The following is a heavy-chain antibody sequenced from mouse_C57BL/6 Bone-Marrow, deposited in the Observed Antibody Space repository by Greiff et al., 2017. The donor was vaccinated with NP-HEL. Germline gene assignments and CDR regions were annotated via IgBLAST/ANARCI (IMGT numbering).Heavy chain of an antibody. CDR1: GYTFTNYW. V-gene: IGHV1-63*01. CDR2: IYPGGGYT. CDR3: VGWYLYAMDY. Sequence: VQGVESGAELVRPGTSVKMSCKASGYTFTNYWIGWAKQRPGHGLEWIGDIYPGGGYTNYNEKFKGKATLTADKSSSTAYMQFSSLTSEDSAIYYCVGWYLYAMDYWGQGTSVTVSS. J-gene: IGHJ4*01. D-gene: IGHD1-1*02.